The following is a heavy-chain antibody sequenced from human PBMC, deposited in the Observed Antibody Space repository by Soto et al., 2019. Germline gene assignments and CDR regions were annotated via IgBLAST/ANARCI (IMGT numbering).Heavy chain of an antibody. CDR2: MSYDGSDT. J-gene: IGHJ4*02. Sequence: GGSMRLSCVGSGFICSNNGMHLGRQTPGKGLEWVAFMSYDGSDTFYADSVKGRFTISRDNSKNTLFLHMSNLRAEDTAMYYCTIVRVADSALDHWGQGTLFTVSS. CDR3: TIVRVADSALDH. CDR1: GFICSNNG. V-gene: IGHV3-30*02. D-gene: IGHD3-10*02.